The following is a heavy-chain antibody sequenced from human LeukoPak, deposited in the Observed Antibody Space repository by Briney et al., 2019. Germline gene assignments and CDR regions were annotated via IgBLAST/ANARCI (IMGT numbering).Heavy chain of an antibody. V-gene: IGHV1-69*13. CDR3: ARVLGEWLENWFDP. D-gene: IGHD3-16*01. CDR1: GGTFSSYA. J-gene: IGHJ5*02. Sequence: SVEVSCKXSGGTFSSYAISWVRQTPRQGLEWMGGIIPIFGTANYAQKFQGRVTITADESTSTAYMELSSLRSEDTAVYYCARVLGEWLENWFDPWGQGTLVTVSS. CDR2: IIPIFGTA.